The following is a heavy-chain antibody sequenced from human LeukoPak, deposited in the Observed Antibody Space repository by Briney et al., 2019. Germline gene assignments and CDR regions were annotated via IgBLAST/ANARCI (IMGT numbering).Heavy chain of an antibody. CDR1: GFTFSSYG. Sequence: GGSLRLSCAASGFTFSSYGMHWVRQAPGKGLEWVAFIRYDGSNKYYADSVKGRFTISRDNSKNTLYLQMNSLRAEDTAVYYCAKDLREIPRYFDYWGQGTLVTVSS. CDR2: IRYDGSNK. V-gene: IGHV3-30*02. J-gene: IGHJ4*02. CDR3: AKDLREIPRYFDY.